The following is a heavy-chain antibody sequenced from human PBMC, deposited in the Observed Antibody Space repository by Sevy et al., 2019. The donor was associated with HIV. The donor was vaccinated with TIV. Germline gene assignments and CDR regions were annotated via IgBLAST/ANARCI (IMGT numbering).Heavy chain of an antibody. V-gene: IGHV3-23*01. Sequence: GGSLRLSCAASGFTFSSYAMRWVRQAPGKGLEWVSAIIGSGGSTYYADSVKGRFTISRDKSKNTLYLQMNSLRAEDTAVNYCAKDQQLWSLADYWGQGTLVTVSS. CDR1: GFTFSSYA. D-gene: IGHD5-18*01. J-gene: IGHJ4*02. CDR3: AKDQQLWSLADY. CDR2: IIGSGGST.